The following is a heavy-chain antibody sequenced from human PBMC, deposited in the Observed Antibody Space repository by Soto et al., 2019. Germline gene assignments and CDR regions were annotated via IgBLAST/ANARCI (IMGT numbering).Heavy chain of an antibody. CDR3: ASIRFLEWLFPFDY. J-gene: IGHJ4*02. D-gene: IGHD3-3*01. V-gene: IGHV4-39*01. CDR1: GGSISSSSYY. CDR2: IYYSGST. Sequence: PSETLSLTCTVSGGSISSSSYYWGWIRQPPGKGLEWIGSIYYSGSTYYNPSLKSRVTISVDTSKNQFSLKLSSVTAADTAVYYCASIRFLEWLFPFDYWGRGTLVTVSS.